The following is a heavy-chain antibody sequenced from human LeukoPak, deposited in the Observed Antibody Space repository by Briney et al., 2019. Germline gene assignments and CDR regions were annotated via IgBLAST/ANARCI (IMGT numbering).Heavy chain of an antibody. CDR3: ARRALYCSSTSCSRPYYFDY. J-gene: IGHJ4*02. CDR1: GFTFDDFA. D-gene: IGHD2-2*01. Sequence: PGGSLRLSCAASGFTFDDFAMSWVRQASGKGLEWVSGINWNGGSTGYADSVKGRFTIFRDNAKNSLYLQMNSLRAEDTALYYCARRALYCSSTSCSRPYYFDYWGQGTLVTVSS. V-gene: IGHV3-20*04. CDR2: INWNGGST.